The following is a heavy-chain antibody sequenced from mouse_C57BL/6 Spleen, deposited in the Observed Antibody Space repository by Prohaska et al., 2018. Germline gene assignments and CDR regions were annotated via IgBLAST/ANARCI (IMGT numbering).Heavy chain of an antibody. V-gene: IGHV1-61*01. D-gene: IGHD1-1*01. CDR3: ARDSSYYFDY. Sequence: QVQLQQPGAELVRPGSSVKLSCKASGYTFTSYWMDWVKQRPGQGLEWIGNIYPSDSETHYNQKFKDKATLTVDKSSSTAYMQLSSLTAEDSAVYYCARDSSYYFDYWGQGTTLTVSS. CDR1: GYTFTSYW. J-gene: IGHJ2*01. CDR2: IYPSDSET.